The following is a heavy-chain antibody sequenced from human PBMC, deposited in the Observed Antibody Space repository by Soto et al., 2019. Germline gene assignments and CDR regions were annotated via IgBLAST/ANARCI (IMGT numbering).Heavy chain of an antibody. J-gene: IGHJ6*02. D-gene: IGHD4-4*01. V-gene: IGHV3-30-3*01. CDR3: ARVKTDYSNPRGPFFFYGMDV. Sequence: QVQLVESGGGVVHPARSLRLSCSASEFTFSSYAMHWVRQAPGKGLEWVAGISYDGGHKFYGDSVRGRFTISRDSSKTTVFLQMNSLRPEDTAACYCARVKTDYSNPRGPFFFYGMDVWGQGTTVTVSS. CDR2: ISYDGGHK. CDR1: EFTFSSYA.